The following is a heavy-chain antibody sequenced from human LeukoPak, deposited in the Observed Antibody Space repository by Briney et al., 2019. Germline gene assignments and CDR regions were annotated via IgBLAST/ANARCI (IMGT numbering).Heavy chain of an antibody. J-gene: IGHJ4*02. Sequence: SETLSLTCTVSGYSISSGYYWGWIRQPPGKGLEWIGSIYHSGSTYYNPSLKSRVTISVDTSKNQFSLKLSSVTAADTAVYYCARQVGYYYDSSGYYADLPDYWGQGTLVTVSS. V-gene: IGHV4-38-2*02. CDR2: IYHSGST. CDR3: ARQVGYYYDSSGYYADLPDY. CDR1: GYSISSGYY. D-gene: IGHD3-22*01.